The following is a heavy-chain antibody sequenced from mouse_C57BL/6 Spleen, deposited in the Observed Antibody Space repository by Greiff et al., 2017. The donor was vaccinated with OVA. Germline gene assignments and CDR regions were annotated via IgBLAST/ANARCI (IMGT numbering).Heavy chain of an antibody. Sequence: VMLVESGPGLVQPSQSLSITCTVSGFSLTSYGVHWVRQSPGKGLEWLGVIWRGGSTDYNAAFMSRLSITKDNSKSQVFFNMNSLQADDTAIYYCAKETDYYGSSYDAMDYWGQGTSVTVSS. V-gene: IGHV2-5*01. D-gene: IGHD1-1*01. J-gene: IGHJ4*01. CDR2: IWRGGST. CDR3: AKETDYYGSSYDAMDY. CDR1: GFSLTSYG.